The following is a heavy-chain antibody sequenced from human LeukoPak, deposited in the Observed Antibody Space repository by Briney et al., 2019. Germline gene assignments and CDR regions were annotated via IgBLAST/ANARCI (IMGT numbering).Heavy chain of an antibody. V-gene: IGHV4-34*01. D-gene: IGHD1-26*01. Sequence: SETLSLTCAVSGGSFSGYYWSWIRQPPGKGLEWIGEINHSGSTNYNPSLTSRVTISVDTSKNQFSLKLSSVTAADTAVYYCARHSRSRYSGSYPTGARYFDYWGQGTLVTVPS. CDR1: GGSFSGYY. CDR2: INHSGST. CDR3: ARHSRSRYSGSYPTGARYFDY. J-gene: IGHJ4*02.